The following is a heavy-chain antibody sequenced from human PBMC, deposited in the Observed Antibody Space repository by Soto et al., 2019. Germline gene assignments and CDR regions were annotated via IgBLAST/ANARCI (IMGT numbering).Heavy chain of an antibody. V-gene: IGHV4-31*03. J-gene: IGHJ6*02. Sequence: QVQLQESGPGLVKPSQTLSLTCTVSGGSISSGSYYWSWIRQLPGKGLEWIGYIYYSGSTYYNPSLKSRVTISVDTSKNQSSLKLNSVTAADTAVYYCATRTDYYYGSGSLGGMDVWGQGTTVTVSS. CDR1: GGSISSGSYY. D-gene: IGHD3-10*01. CDR3: ATRTDYYYGSGSLGGMDV. CDR2: IYYSGST.